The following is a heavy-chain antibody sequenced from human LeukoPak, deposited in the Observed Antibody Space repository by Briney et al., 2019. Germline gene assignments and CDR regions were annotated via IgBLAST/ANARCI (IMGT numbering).Heavy chain of an antibody. CDR3: ASPEPNDSSGYYFHY. J-gene: IGHJ4*02. Sequence: SETLSLTCAVYGGSFSGYYWSWIRQPPGKGPEWIGEINHSGSTNYNPSLKSRVTISVDTSKNQFSLKLSSVTAADTAVHYCASPEPNDSSGYYFHYWGQGTLVTVSS. D-gene: IGHD3-22*01. CDR1: GGSFSGYY. V-gene: IGHV4-34*01. CDR2: INHSGST.